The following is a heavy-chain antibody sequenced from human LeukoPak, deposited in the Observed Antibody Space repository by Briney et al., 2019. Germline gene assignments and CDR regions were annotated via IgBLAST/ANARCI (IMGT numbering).Heavy chain of an antibody. D-gene: IGHD5-18*01. Sequence: KPSETLSLTCTVSGGSISSGDYYWSWIRQPPGKGLEWIGYIYYSGSTYYNPSLKSRVTISVDTSKNQFSLKLSSVTAADTAVYYCARVANVGTAMVTFDYWGQGTLVTVSS. CDR3: ARVANVGTAMVTFDY. CDR1: GGSISSGDYY. J-gene: IGHJ4*02. V-gene: IGHV4-30-4*01. CDR2: IYYSGST.